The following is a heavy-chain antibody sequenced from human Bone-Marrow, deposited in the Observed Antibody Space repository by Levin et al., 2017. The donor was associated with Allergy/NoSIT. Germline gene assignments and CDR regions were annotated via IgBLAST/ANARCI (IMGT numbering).Heavy chain of an antibody. CDR1: GYTFTSYA. D-gene: IGHD6-13*01. J-gene: IGHJ6*02. V-gene: IGHV7-4-1*02. CDR3: AIKRGSDSSLKYYYGMDV. CDR2: INTNTGNP. Sequence: GESLKISCKASGYTFTSYAMNWVRQAPGQGLEWMGWINTNTGNPTYAQGFTGRFVFSLDTSVSTAYLQISSLKAEDTAVYYCAIKRGSDSSLKYYYGMDVWGQGTTVTVSS.